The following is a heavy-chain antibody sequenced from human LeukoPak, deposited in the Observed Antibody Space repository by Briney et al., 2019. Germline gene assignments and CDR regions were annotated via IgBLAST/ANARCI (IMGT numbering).Heavy chain of an antibody. Sequence: PGRSLRLSCAASGFTFDDYAMHWVRQAPGKGVEWVSGISWNSGSIGYADSVKGRFTISRDNAKNSLYLQMNSLRAEDTALYYCAKQEGPWGQGTLVTVSS. V-gene: IGHV3-9*01. J-gene: IGHJ5*02. CDR1: GFTFDDYA. CDR2: ISWNSGSI. CDR3: AKQEGP.